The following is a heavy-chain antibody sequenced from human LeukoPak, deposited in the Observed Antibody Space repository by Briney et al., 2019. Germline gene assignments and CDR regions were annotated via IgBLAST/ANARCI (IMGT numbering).Heavy chain of an antibody. J-gene: IGHJ4*02. CDR2: VYYSGST. CDR1: GGSVSGYY. CDR3: ARIHRYCSGGACYVLDN. Sequence: SETLSLTCVVSGGSVSGYYWGWIRQPPGRGLEWIGYVYYSGSTSYNPSFKSRITISVDTSWNQFSLQLSSVTAADTAVYYCARIHRYCSGGACYVLDNWGQGTLVAVSS. D-gene: IGHD2-15*01. V-gene: IGHV4-59*02.